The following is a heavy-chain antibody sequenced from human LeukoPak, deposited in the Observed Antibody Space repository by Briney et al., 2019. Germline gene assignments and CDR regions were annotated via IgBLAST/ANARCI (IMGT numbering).Heavy chain of an antibody. J-gene: IGHJ4*02. CDR3: ARRAGALYYYDTSGPFDH. CDR1: GFSVSNNY. Sequence: PGGSLRLSCAASGFSVSNNYMSWVRPAPGQGLEWVSVIYTGGSTHYADSVKGRFIISRDSSKNTVYLQMNSLRADDTAVYFCARRAGALYYYDTSGPFDHWGRGTLVTVSS. V-gene: IGHV3-53*01. D-gene: IGHD3-22*01. CDR2: IYTGGST.